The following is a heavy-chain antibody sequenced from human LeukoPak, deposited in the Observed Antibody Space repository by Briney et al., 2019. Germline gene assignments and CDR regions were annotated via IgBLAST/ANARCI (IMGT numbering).Heavy chain of an antibody. J-gene: IGHJ3*02. CDR3: ARSPINDAFDI. Sequence: PSETLSLTCTVSGGSISSYYWSWIRQPPGKGLEGIGYIYYSGSTNYNPSLKSRVTISVDTSKNQFSLKLSSVTAADAAVYYCARSPINDAFDIWGQGTLVTVSS. CDR1: GGSISSYY. D-gene: IGHD2-2*01. CDR2: IYYSGST. V-gene: IGHV4-59*01.